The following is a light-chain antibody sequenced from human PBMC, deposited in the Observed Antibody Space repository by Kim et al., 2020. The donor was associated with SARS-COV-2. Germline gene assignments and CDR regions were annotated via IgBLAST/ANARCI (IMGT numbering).Light chain of an antibody. Sequence: PGKMARIPCGGTSIGSKSVHWYQRKPGQAPVLVISYDSVRPSGIPERFSGSNSGNTATVTISRVEAGDEADYYCQVWDSSDDHRVVFGGGTQLTVL. CDR2: YDS. CDR1: SIGSKS. J-gene: IGLJ7*01. CDR3: QVWDSSDDHRVV. V-gene: IGLV3-21*04.